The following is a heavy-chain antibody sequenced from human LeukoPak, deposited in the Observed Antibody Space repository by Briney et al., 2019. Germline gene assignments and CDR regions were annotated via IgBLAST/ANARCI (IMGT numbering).Heavy chain of an antibody. CDR2: IKQDGSEK. CDR3: ARDPTNYYDSSGYQTF. J-gene: IGHJ4*02. Sequence: GGSLRLSCAASGFTFSSYAVSWVRQAPGKGLEWVANIKQDGSEKYYVDSVKGRFTISRDNAKNSLYLQMNSLRAEDTAVYYSARDPTNYYDSSGYQTFWGQGTLVTVSS. D-gene: IGHD3-22*01. V-gene: IGHV3-7*01. CDR1: GFTFSSYA.